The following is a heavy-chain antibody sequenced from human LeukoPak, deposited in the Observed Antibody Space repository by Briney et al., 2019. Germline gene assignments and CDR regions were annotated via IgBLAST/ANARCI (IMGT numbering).Heavy chain of an antibody. CDR3: AREGKTTVTTLDY. D-gene: IGHD4-17*01. CDR1: GGTFSSYA. CDR2: IIPIFGTA. V-gene: IGHV1-69*06. J-gene: IGHJ4*02. Sequence: ASVKVSCKASGGTFSSYAISWVRQAPGQGLEWMGGIIPIFGTANYAQKFQGRVTITADKSTSTAYMELSSLRSEDTAVYYCAREGKTTVTTLDYWGQGTLVTVSS.